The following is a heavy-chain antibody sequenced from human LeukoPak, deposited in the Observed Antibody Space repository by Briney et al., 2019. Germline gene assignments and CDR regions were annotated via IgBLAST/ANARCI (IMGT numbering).Heavy chain of an antibody. CDR2: IYHSGST. CDR3: ARGEYYYDSSGYYKNWFDP. Sequence: SQTLSLTCAVSGGSISSGGSSWSWIRQPPGKGLEWIGYIYHSGSTYYNPSLKSRVTISVDRSKNQFSLKLSSVTAADTAVYYCARGEYYYDSSGYYKNWFDPWGQGTLVTVSS. V-gene: IGHV4-30-2*01. D-gene: IGHD3-22*01. J-gene: IGHJ5*02. CDR1: GGSISSGGSS.